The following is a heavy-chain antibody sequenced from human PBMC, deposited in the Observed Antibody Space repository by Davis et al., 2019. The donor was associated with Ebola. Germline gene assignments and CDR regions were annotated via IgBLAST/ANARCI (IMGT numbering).Heavy chain of an antibody. CDR3: AREMGATRFSWFDP. J-gene: IGHJ5*02. Sequence: ASVKVSCKASGYTFTGYYMHWVRQAPGQGLEWMGWINPNSGGTNYAQKFQGRVTMTRDTSISTAYMELSRLRSDDTAVYYCAREMGATRFSWFDPWGQGTLVTVSS. D-gene: IGHD1-26*01. CDR2: INPNSGGT. V-gene: IGHV1-2*02. CDR1: GYTFTGYY.